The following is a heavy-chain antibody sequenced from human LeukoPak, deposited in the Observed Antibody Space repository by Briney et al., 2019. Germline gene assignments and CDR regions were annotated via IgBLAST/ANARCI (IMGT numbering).Heavy chain of an antibody. V-gene: IGHV4-34*01. CDR3: ARDSNHGDNNWFDP. D-gene: IGHD4-17*01. Sequence: SETLSLTCAVYGGSFSGYYWSWIRQPPGKGLEWIGEINHSGSTNYNPSLKSRVTISVDTSKNQFSLKLSSVTAADTAVYYCARDSNHGDNNWFDPWGQGTLVTVSS. CDR2: INHSGST. J-gene: IGHJ5*02. CDR1: GGSFSGYY.